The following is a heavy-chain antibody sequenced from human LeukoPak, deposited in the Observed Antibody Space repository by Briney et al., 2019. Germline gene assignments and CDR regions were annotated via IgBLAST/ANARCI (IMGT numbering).Heavy chain of an antibody. CDR2: IYTSGST. V-gene: IGHV4-61*09. J-gene: IGHJ4*02. Sequence: SQTLSLTCTVSGGSISSGSYYWSWIRQPAGKGLEWIGHIYTSGSTNYNPSLKSRVTMSADTSKNQFSLKLSSVTAADTAVYYCARAQGYGGNFDYWGQGTLVTVSS. D-gene: IGHD4-23*01. CDR1: GGSISSGSYY. CDR3: ARAQGYGGNFDY.